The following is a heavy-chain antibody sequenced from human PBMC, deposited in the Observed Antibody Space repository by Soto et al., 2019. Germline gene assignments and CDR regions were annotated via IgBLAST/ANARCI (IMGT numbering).Heavy chain of an antibody. CDR2: IIPIFGTA. D-gene: IGHD2-2*01. Sequence: SVKVSCKASGGTFSSYAIIWVRQAPGQGLEWMGGIIPIFGTANYAQKFQGRVTITADESTSTAYMELSSLRSEDTAVYYCARSSSIVVPAAMASDAWFDPWGQGTLVTVSS. CDR3: ARSSSIVVPAAMASDAWFDP. J-gene: IGHJ5*02. CDR1: GGTFSSYA. V-gene: IGHV1-69*13.